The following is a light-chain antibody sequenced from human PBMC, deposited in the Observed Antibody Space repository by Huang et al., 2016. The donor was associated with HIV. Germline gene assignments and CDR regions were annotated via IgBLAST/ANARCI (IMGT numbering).Light chain of an antibody. CDR2: WAS. V-gene: IGKV4-1*01. CDR1: QSVFSSSTNKTY. Sequence: DIVMTQSPDSLAVSLGERATLNCKSSQSVFSSSTNKTYLAWFQQKPGQPPKLLIFWASTREAGVPDRFSGSGSGTHFTLTISNLEAEDAAVYYCQQYYSSPQTFGQGTRVEVK. J-gene: IGKJ1*01. CDR3: QQYYSSPQT.